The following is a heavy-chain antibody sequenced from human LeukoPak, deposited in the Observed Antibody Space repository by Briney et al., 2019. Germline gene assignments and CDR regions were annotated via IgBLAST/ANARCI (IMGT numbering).Heavy chain of an antibody. V-gene: IGHV4-59*12. J-gene: IGHJ4*02. CDR2: MHYSGSS. Sequence: SETLSLTCSVPGGSISSYYWSWFRQPPGKGLEWIAYMHYSGSSNYNPSLKSRVTISVDTSKNQLSLKLSSVTAADTAVYYCARATTVTLLFDYWGQGTLVTVSS. D-gene: IGHD4-17*01. CDR1: GGSISSYY. CDR3: ARATTVTLLFDY.